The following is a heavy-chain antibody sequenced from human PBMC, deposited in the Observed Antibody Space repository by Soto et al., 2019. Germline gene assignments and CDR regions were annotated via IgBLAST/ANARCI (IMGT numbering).Heavy chain of an antibody. CDR1: WDSVSSNSAA. J-gene: IGHJ6*03. D-gene: IGHD6-19*01. Sequence: PSQTLSLTCAISWDSVSSNSAAWNWIRMSPSRGLEWLARTYYRSRWYNDYAVSVRSRITVNPDISKNQFSLQLTSVTPEDTAVYYCAGATSHQWYYMDVWGKGTTVTVSS. V-gene: IGHV6-1*01. CDR3: AGATSHQWYYMDV. CDR2: TYYRSRWYN.